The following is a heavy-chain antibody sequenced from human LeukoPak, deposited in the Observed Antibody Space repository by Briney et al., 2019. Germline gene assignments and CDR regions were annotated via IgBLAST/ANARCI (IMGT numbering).Heavy chain of an antibody. J-gene: IGHJ4*02. CDR3: ARGSGSLSPYFDY. D-gene: IGHD6-13*01. Sequence: PSQTLSLTCTVSGGSISSGGYYWSWIRQPPGKGLEWIGYIYYSGSPNYNPSLKSRITISVDTSKNQFSLKLSSVTAADTAVYYCARGSGSLSPYFDYWGQGTLVTVSS. CDR1: GGSISSGGYY. V-gene: IGHV4-61*08. CDR2: IYYSGSP.